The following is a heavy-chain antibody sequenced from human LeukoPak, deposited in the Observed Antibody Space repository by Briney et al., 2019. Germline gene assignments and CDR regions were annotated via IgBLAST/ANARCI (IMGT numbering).Heavy chain of an antibody. Sequence: SETLSLTCTVSGGSISSSSYYWGWIRQPPGKGLEWIGSIYYSGNTYYNPSLKSRVTISVDTSKNQFSLKLSSVTAADTAVYYCARPRIAAAGTDAFDIWGQGTMVTVSS. CDR3: ARPRIAAAGTDAFDI. V-gene: IGHV4-39*01. CDR1: GGSISSSSYY. D-gene: IGHD6-13*01. CDR2: IYYSGNT. J-gene: IGHJ3*02.